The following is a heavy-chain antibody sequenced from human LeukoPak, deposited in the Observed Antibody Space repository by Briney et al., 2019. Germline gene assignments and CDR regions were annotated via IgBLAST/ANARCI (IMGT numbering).Heavy chain of an antibody. CDR2: ISHSGIT. J-gene: IGHJ4*02. D-gene: IGHD3-22*01. Sequence: SETLSLTCTVSGGSISSGGYYWSWIRQPPGKGLEWIGEISHSGITNYNPSLKSRVTISVDTSKNQFSLKLSSVTVADTAVYYCARGVGDYYGSSGYYDFDYWGQGTLVTVSS. CDR1: GGSISSGGYY. V-gene: IGHV4-39*07. CDR3: ARGVGDYYGSSGYYDFDY.